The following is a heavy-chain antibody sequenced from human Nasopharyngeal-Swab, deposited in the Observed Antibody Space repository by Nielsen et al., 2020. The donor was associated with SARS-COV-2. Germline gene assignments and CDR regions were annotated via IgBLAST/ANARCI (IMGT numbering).Heavy chain of an antibody. Sequence: GESLKISCAASGFTFSDYYMSWIRQAPGKGLEWVSYISSSGSTIYYADSVKGRFTISRDNAKNSLYLQMNSLRAEDTAVYYCARDHFPWDFWSGYYYYYYMDVWGKGTTVTVSS. V-gene: IGHV3-11*04. J-gene: IGHJ6*03. CDR2: ISSSGSTI. CDR3: ARDHFPWDFWSGYYYYYYMDV. CDR1: GFTFSDYY. D-gene: IGHD3-3*01.